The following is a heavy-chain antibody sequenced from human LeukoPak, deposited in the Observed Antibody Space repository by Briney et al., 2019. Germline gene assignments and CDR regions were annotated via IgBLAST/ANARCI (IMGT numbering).Heavy chain of an antibody. CDR1: GYSFTSYW. V-gene: IGHV5-51*01. CDR3: ARQGYYYGSGSRPFDY. Sequence: GESLKISCKGSGYSFTSYWIGWVRQMPGKGLEWMGIIYPGDSDTRYSPSFQGQVTISADKSISTAYLQWSSLKASDTAMYYCARQGYYYGSGSRPFDYWGQGTLVTVSS. J-gene: IGHJ4*02. CDR2: IYPGDSDT. D-gene: IGHD3-10*01.